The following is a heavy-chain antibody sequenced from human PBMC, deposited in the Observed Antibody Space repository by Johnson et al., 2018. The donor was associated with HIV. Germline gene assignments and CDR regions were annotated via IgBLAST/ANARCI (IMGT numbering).Heavy chain of an antibody. D-gene: IGHD1-20*01. CDR2: IGTAGDT. CDR3: AKDITGTDHAFDI. J-gene: IGHJ3*02. V-gene: IGHV3-13*01. CDR1: GFTFSSYD. Sequence: VQLVESGGGLVQPGGSLRLSCAASGFTFSSYDMHWVRQATGKGLEWVSAIGTAGDTYYPGSVKGRFTISRDNSKNTGYVQMSSLRAEDTAVYYCAKDITGTDHAFDIWGQGTIVTVSS.